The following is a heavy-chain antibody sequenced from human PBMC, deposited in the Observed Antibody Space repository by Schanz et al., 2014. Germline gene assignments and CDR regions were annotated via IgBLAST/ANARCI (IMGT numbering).Heavy chain of an antibody. CDR2: ISAYNGNT. CDR3: ARDFDDRRGYGSGYCLGDCMDV. J-gene: IGHJ6*02. D-gene: IGHD3-10*01. V-gene: IGHV1-18*01. CDR1: GYTFTSYG. Sequence: QIQLVQSGPEVKKPGATVKVSCKASGYTFTSYGISWVRQAPGQGLEWMGWISAYNGNTKYPQKLQGRVTMTTDTSTSTAYMELRSLRSDDTAVYYCARDFDDRRGYGSGYCLGDCMDVWGQGTTVTVSS.